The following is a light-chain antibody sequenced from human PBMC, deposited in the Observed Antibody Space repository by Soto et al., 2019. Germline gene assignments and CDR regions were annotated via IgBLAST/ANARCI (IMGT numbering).Light chain of an antibody. CDR3: CAFASENSVD. CDR2: EGS. CDR1: GSGVGTYSL. J-gene: IGLJ2*01. Sequence: QSALTQPASVSGSPGQSIAISCTGIGSGVGTYSLFSWYQQHPGKAPKRILHEGSKRRPGVVNRFSGSRSGNTASLTVAGLQAEDEGDYYLCAFASENSVDFGGGTPLTVL. V-gene: IGLV2-23*01.